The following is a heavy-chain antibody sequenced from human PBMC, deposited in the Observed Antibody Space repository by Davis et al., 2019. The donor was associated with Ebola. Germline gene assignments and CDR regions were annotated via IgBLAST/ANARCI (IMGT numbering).Heavy chain of an antibody. CDR1: GFTFSIYV. Sequence: GESLKISCAASGFTFSIYVMSWVRQAPGKGLEWVSVIYSGGSTYYADSVKGRFTISRDNSKNTLYLQMNSLRAEDTAVYYCARLAVPATGWFAPWGQGTLVTVSS. J-gene: IGHJ5*02. D-gene: IGHD6-19*01. CDR3: ARLAVPATGWFAP. CDR2: IYSGGST. V-gene: IGHV3-53*01.